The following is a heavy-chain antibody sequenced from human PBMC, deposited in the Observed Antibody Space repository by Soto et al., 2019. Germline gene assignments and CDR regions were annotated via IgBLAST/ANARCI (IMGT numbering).Heavy chain of an antibody. Sequence: PSETLSLTCTVSGGSVNTAPYHWSWIRQSPRNGLEWIGNIYYTGSTNYNPSFESRVAISLATSNNQFSLRLTSLTAADTAVYFCARDHHSYYDTSGYYPYFDFWGQGTLVTVSS. J-gene: IGHJ4*02. D-gene: IGHD3-22*01. CDR1: GGSVNTAPYH. CDR3: ARDHHSYYDTSGYYPYFDF. CDR2: IYYTGST. V-gene: IGHV4-61*01.